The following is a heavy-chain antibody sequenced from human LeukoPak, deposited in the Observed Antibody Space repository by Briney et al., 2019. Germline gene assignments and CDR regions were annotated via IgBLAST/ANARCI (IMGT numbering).Heavy chain of an antibody. D-gene: IGHD2-2*01. CDR3: ARASRCSSTSCYLKGEDYYYYMDV. V-gene: IGHV4-59*01. J-gene: IGHJ6*03. Sequence: SETLSLTCTVSGGSISSYYWNWIRQPPGKGLEWIGYIFYSGRTNYNPSLKSRVTISVDTSKNWFSLRLTSVTAADTAVYYCARASRCSSTSCYLKGEDYYYYMDVWGKGTTVTVSS. CDR2: IFYSGRT. CDR1: GGSISSYY.